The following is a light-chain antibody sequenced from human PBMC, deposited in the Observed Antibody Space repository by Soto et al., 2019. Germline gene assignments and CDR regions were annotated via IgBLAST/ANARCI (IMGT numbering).Light chain of an antibody. J-gene: IGKJ1*01. Sequence: EIVMTQSPATLSVSPGGRATLSCRASQSISDTLAWYQQKPSQAPRLLIYGASTRATGFPARFSGSGSGTDFTLTISSLQSEDLAVYYCQQYDNWPWTFGQGTKVDIK. CDR1: QSISDT. V-gene: IGKV3-15*01. CDR3: QQYDNWPWT. CDR2: GAS.